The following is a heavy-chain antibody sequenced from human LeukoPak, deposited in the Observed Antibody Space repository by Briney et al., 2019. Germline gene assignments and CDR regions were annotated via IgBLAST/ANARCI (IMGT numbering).Heavy chain of an antibody. CDR3: ASYYYDSSGYYSFDY. V-gene: IGHV1-69*06. CDR1: GGTFSSYA. D-gene: IGHD3-22*01. J-gene: IGHJ4*02. Sequence: RASVTVSCKASGGTFSSYAISWVRQAPGQGLEWMGGIIPIFGTANYAQKFQGRVTITADKSTSTAYMELSSLRSEDTAVYYCASYYYDSSGYYSFDYWGQGTLVTVSS. CDR2: IIPIFGTA.